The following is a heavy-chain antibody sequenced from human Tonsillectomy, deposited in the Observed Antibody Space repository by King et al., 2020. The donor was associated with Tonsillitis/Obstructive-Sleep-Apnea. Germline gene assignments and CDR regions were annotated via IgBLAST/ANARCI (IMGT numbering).Heavy chain of an antibody. V-gene: IGHV3-21*01. J-gene: IGHJ4*02. CDR2: IDATGNHV. Sequence: VQLVESGGGLVKPGGSLMLSCEASAFAFAYYTFDWVRQAPGKGLEWVSSIDATGNHVYYADSVKGRFTISRENAKKSLYREMTSLRADDTAVYYCARDLSIAYFDYWGQGTLVTVSS. CDR3: ARDLSIAYFDY. CDR1: AFAFAYYT.